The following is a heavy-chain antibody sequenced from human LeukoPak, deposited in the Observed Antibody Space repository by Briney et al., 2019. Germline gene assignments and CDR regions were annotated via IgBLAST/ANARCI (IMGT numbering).Heavy chain of an antibody. Sequence: ASVKVSFKASGYTFTIYGISWVRQAPGQGLEWMGGISAYNGNTNYAQRLQGRVTMTTDTSTSTAYMELRSLRSDDTAVYYCARGYEQWLPDGGFDPWGQGTLVTVSS. CDR3: ARGYEQWLPDGGFDP. CDR2: ISAYNGNT. V-gene: IGHV1-18*01. CDR1: GYTFTIYG. D-gene: IGHD6-19*01. J-gene: IGHJ5*02.